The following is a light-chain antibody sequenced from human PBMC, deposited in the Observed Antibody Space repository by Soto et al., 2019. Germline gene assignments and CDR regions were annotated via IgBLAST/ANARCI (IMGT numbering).Light chain of an antibody. CDR3: QQYETYSGT. V-gene: IGKV1-5*03. Sequence: DIQMTQSPSTLSASVGDRVTITCRASQTINTWLAWYQQKPGKAPKLLIYRASNLVSGVPSRFSGSGSGTEFPLTISSPQPDDFSIYYCQQYETYSGTFGPGTKVDI. J-gene: IGKJ3*01. CDR1: QTINTW. CDR2: RAS.